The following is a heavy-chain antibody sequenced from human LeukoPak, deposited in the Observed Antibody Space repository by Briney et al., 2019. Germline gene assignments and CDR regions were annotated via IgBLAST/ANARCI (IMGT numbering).Heavy chain of an antibody. CDR3: AKDWASMVLDY. J-gene: IGHJ4*02. V-gene: IGHV3-11*04. CDR2: ISSSGSTI. D-gene: IGHD3-10*01. CDR1: GFTFSDYY. Sequence: PGGSLRLSCAASGFTFSDYYMSWIRQVPGKGLEWVSYISSSGSTIYYADSVKGRFTISRDNSKNTLYLQMNSLRAEDTAIYYCAKDWASMVLDYWGQGTLVSVSS.